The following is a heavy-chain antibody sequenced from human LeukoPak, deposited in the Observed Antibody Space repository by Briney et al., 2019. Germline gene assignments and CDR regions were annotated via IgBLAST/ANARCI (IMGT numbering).Heavy chain of an antibody. CDR3: AKAGSGWYSPFDY. V-gene: IGHV3-30*18. Sequence: GRSLRLSCAASGFTFSSYGMHWVRKAPGQGLERVAVISYDGSNKYYADSVKGRFTISRDNSKNTLYLQMNSLRAEDTAVYYCAKAGSGWYSPFDYWGQGTLVTVSS. CDR2: ISYDGSNK. J-gene: IGHJ4*02. CDR1: GFTFSSYG. D-gene: IGHD6-19*01.